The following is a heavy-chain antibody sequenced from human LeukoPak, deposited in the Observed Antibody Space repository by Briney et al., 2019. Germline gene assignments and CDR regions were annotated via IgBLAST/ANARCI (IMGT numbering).Heavy chain of an antibody. Sequence: GGSLSLSCAASGFTFSRYSMNWVRQAPGKGLEWVSYISSSSSTIYYADSVKSRFTISRDNAKNSVYLQMNSLRDEDTAVYYCARGYDFDYWGQGTLVTVSS. CDR2: ISSSSSTI. J-gene: IGHJ4*02. CDR1: GFTFSRYS. CDR3: ARGYDFDY. D-gene: IGHD3-3*01. V-gene: IGHV3-48*02.